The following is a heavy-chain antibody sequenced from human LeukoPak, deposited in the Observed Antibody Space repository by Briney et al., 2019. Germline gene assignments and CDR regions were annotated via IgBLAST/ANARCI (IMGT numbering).Heavy chain of an antibody. CDR1: GGSITTYY. V-gene: IGHV4-59*12. Sequence: SETLSLTCTVSGGSITTYYRTWIRQTPDKGLQFIGSFYHTGSTNYNPSLEGAVTISEGTSKNQFSLKLSSVTAADTAVYYCARGGDSSGYEGRFDPWGQGTLVTVSS. J-gene: IGHJ5*02. CDR3: ARGGDSSGYEGRFDP. D-gene: IGHD3-22*01. CDR2: FYHTGST.